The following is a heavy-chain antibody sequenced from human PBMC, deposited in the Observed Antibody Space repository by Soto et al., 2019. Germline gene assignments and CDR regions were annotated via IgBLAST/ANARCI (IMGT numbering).Heavy chain of an antibody. CDR3: ARDLVVAATPTPTKYYGMDV. D-gene: IGHD2-15*01. CDR2: IIPIFGTA. V-gene: IGHV1-69*13. Sequence: SVKVSCKASGGTFSSYAISWVRQAPGQGREWMGGIIPIFGTANYAQKFQGRVTITADESTSTAYMELSSLRSEDTAVYYCARDLVVAATPTPTKYYGMDVWGQGTTVTVSS. J-gene: IGHJ6*02. CDR1: GGTFSSYA.